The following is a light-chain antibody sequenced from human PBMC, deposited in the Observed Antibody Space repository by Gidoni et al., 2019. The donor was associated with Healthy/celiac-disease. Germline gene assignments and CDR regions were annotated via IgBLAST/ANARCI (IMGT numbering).Light chain of an antibody. CDR1: QSISSY. Sequence: DIQMTQSPSSLSASVGDRVTITCRESQSISSYLNWYQQKPGKAPKLLIYAASSLQSGVPSSFSGSGSGTDFTLTISSLQPEDFATYYCQQSYSTPPTFGQGTKVEIK. J-gene: IGKJ1*01. CDR2: AAS. V-gene: IGKV1-39*01. CDR3: QQSYSTPPT.